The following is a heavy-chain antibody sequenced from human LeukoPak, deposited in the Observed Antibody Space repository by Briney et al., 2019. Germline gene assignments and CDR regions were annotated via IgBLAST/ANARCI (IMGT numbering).Heavy chain of an antibody. CDR3: VKGDPYYYDSSGYG. CDR2: ISSNGGST. CDR1: GFTFSSYA. D-gene: IGHD3-22*01. Sequence: GGSLRLSCSASGFTFSSYAMHWVRQAPGKGLEYVSAISSNGGSTYYADSVKGRFTISRDNSKNTLYLQMSSLRAEDTAVYYCVKGDPYYYDSSGYGWGQGTLVTVSS. J-gene: IGHJ4*02. V-gene: IGHV3-64D*06.